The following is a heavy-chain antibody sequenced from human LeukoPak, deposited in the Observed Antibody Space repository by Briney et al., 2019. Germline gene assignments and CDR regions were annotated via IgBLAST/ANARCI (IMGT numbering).Heavy chain of an antibody. CDR2: ISDSGGTI. J-gene: IGHJ6*02. V-gene: IGHV3-23*01. Sequence: PGGSLRLSCAASGFRFSSYAMTWVRQSPGRGLEWVSSISDSGGTIYYADSVKGRFTISRDNSKNTLYLTMNSLRAEDTAVYHCARALEPSYYYYYGMGVWGQGTTVTVSS. CDR1: GFRFSSYA. CDR3: ARALEPSYYYYYGMGV. D-gene: IGHD1-14*01.